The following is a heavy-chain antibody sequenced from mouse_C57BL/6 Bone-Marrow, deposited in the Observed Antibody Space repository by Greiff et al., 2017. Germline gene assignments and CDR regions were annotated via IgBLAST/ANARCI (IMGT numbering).Heavy chain of an antibody. CDR3: AGDRKAYLFAY. D-gene: IGHD5-5*01. CDR2: ITHSGET. V-gene: IGHV12-3*01. J-gene: IGHJ3*01. CDR1: GFPITSGYY. Sequence: KLEESGPGPVKPSQSLFLTCSITGFPITSGYYWIWIRQSPGKPLEWMGYITHSGETFYNPSLQSPISITRETSKNQFFLQLNSVTTEDTAMYYCAGDRKAYLFAYWGQGTLVTVSA.